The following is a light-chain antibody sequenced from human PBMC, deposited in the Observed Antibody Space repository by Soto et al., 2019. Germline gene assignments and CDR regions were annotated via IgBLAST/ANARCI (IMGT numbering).Light chain of an antibody. CDR3: QQYNSYSRT. V-gene: IGKV1-17*01. J-gene: IGKJ1*01. CDR2: AAS. Sequence: DIQMTQSPSTLSASVGDRVTITCRASQGITNDLGWYQQKPGTAPKLLIYAASSLQSGVPSRFSGSGSGTEFTLTISSLQPDDFATYYCQQYNSYSRTFGQGTKVDI. CDR1: QGITND.